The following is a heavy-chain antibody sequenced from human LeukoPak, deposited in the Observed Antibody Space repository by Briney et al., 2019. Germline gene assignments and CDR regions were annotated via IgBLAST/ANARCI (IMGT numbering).Heavy chain of an antibody. D-gene: IGHD2-8*01. CDR1: GYTFISYY. Sequence: ASVKVSCKASGYTFISYYMHWVRQAPGQGLEWMGIINPSGGSTSYARKFQGRVTMTRDTSTSTVYMELSSLRSEDTAVYYCARGGSFVLMGGWGQGTLVTVSS. V-gene: IGHV1-46*01. CDR3: ARGGSFVLMGG. CDR2: INPSGGST. J-gene: IGHJ4*02.